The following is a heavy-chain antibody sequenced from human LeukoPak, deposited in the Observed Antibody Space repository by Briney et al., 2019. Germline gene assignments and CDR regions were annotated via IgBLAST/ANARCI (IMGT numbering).Heavy chain of an antibody. CDR2: INPNSGGT. Sequence: ASVKVSCKASGYTFTGYYMHWVRQAPGQGLEWMGWINPNSGGTNYAQKFQGRVTMTRDTSISTAYMELSRLRSDDTAVYYCAVAYCGGDCYYRVFDYWGQGTLVTVSS. D-gene: IGHD2-21*01. CDR3: AVAYCGGDCYYRVFDY. V-gene: IGHV1-2*02. CDR1: GYTFTGYY. J-gene: IGHJ4*02.